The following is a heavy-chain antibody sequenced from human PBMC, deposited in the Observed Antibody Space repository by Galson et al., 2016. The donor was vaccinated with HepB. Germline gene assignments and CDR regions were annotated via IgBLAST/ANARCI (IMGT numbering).Heavy chain of an antibody. J-gene: IGHJ4*02. CDR1: GYSFINYG. V-gene: IGHV1-18*01. CDR3: AREGRCSNDGCYNPSGPDY. Sequence: SVKVSCKASGYSFINYGITWARQARGQGLEWMGWISTYNGNTIYAEKLQGRVTMTTDTSTSIAYMELRSLISDDTAVYYCAREGRCSNDGCYNPSGPDYWCQGTLVTVSS. D-gene: IGHD2-2*01. CDR2: ISTYNGNT.